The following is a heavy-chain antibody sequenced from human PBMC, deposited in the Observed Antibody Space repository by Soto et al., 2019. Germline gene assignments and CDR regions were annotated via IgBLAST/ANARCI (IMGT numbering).Heavy chain of an antibody. J-gene: IGHJ6*02. CDR1: GGTFSSYA. CDR2: IIPIFGTA. Sequence: ASVKVSCKASGGTFSSYAISWVRQAPGRGREWMGGIIPIFGTANYAQKFQGRVTITADESTSTAYMELSSLRSDDTAVYYCARCYYGSGSYYIYYYYGMDVWGQGTTVTVSS. D-gene: IGHD3-10*01. V-gene: IGHV1-69*13. CDR3: ARCYYGSGSYYIYYYYGMDV.